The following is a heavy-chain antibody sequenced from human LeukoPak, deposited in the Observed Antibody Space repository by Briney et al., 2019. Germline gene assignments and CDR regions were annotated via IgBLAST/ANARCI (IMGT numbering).Heavy chain of an antibody. J-gene: IGHJ4*02. CDR3: AKGYLY. CDR1: GFTFGTYA. CDR2: ISGSGGST. D-gene: IGHD1-1*01. V-gene: IGHV3-23*01. Sequence: GGSLRLSCAASGFTFGTYAMTWVRQAPGKGLEWVSVISGSGGSTNYADSVKGRFIISRDNSKNTLYLQMNSLRAEDTAVYYCAKGYLYWGQGTLVTVSS.